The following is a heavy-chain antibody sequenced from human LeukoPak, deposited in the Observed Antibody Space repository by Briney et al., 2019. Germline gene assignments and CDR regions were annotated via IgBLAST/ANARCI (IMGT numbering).Heavy chain of an antibody. CDR1: GFTFSSYS. Sequence: GGSLRLSCAASGFTFSSYSMSWVRQAPGKGLEWVSSISDDSNYIYYADSVEGRFTISRDNAKNSLYLQMNSLRAEDTAVYYCARDGKDAFDIWGQGTMVTVSS. CDR3: ARDGKDAFDI. J-gene: IGHJ3*02. V-gene: IGHV3-21*01. CDR2: ISDDSNYI.